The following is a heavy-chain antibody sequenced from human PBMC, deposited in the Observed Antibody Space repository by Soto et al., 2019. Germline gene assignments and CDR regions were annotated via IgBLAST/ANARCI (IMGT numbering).Heavy chain of an antibody. Sequence: LSLTCTVSGGSISSYYWSWIRQPPGKGLEWIGYIYYSGSTNYNPSLKSRVTISVDTSKNQFSLKLSSVTAADTAVYYCARDQRWELFGMDVWGQGTTVTAP. CDR1: GGSISSYY. J-gene: IGHJ6*02. CDR2: IYYSGST. D-gene: IGHD1-26*01. V-gene: IGHV4-59*01. CDR3: ARDQRWELFGMDV.